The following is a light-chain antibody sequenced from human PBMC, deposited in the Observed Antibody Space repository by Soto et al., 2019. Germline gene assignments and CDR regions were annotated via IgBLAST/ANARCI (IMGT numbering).Light chain of an antibody. Sequence: IHMTQSPSSLSASVGDRVTITCRASQRITTYLNWYQQKPGEAPKLLISTSGTLQRGVPSRFSGSGSGTDSPLTITSLQPADFATYFCQPTYSTPYTFGQGTKLEIK. CDR1: QRITTY. CDR2: TSG. CDR3: QPTYSTPYT. J-gene: IGKJ2*01. V-gene: IGKV1-39*01.